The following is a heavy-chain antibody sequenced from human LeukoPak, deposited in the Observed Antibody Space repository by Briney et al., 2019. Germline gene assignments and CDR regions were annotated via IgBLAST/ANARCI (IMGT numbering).Heavy chain of an antibody. CDR3: ARVSEYYYFDY. Sequence: ASVKVSCKASGYTFTSYGISWVRQAPGQGPEWMGWINPNSGGTNYAQKFQGRVIMTRDTSISTAYMELSRLRSDDTAVYYCARVSEYYYFDYWGQGTLVTVSS. CDR2: INPNSGGT. V-gene: IGHV1-2*02. J-gene: IGHJ4*02. D-gene: IGHD2/OR15-2a*01. CDR1: GYTFTSYG.